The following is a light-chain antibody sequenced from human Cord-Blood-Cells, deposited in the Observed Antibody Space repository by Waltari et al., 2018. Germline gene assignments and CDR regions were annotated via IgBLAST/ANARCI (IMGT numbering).Light chain of an antibody. CDR2: GNG. CDR1: SSNIGAGYD. CDR3: QSYDSSLSGSV. J-gene: IGLJ2*01. V-gene: IGLV1-40*01. Sequence: QSVLTQPPSVSGAPGQRVTISCTGSSSNIGAGYDVHWYQQLPGTAPKLLIYGNGNRPSGCPDRVPGSKSGTSAALAITGLQAEDEADYYCQSYDSSLSGSVFGGGTKLTVL.